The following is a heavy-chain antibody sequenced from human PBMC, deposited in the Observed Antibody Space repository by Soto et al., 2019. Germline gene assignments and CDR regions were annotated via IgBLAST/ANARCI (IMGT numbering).Heavy chain of an antibody. D-gene: IGHD3-10*01. CDR1: GFTFSSYE. J-gene: IGHJ2*01. CDR3: ANQGQRGSAKDWYFDL. Sequence: GGSLRLSCAASGFTFSSYEMNWVRQAPGKGLEWVSYISSSGSTIYYADSVKGRFTISRDNAKNSLYLQMNSLRAEDTAVYYCANQGQRGSAKDWYFDLWGRGTLVTVSS. CDR2: ISSSGSTI. V-gene: IGHV3-48*03.